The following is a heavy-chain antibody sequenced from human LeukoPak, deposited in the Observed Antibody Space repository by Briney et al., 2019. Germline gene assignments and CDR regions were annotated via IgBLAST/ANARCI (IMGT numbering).Heavy chain of an antibody. CDR3: AKRKGETAMVYFDY. D-gene: IGHD5-18*01. CDR2: IRYDGSNK. V-gene: IGHV3-30*02. J-gene: IGHJ4*02. Sequence: GGSLRLSCAASGFTFSNYGMHWVRQAPGKGREGVAFIRYDGSNKYYADSVKGRFTISRDNSKNTLYLQMNSLRAEDTAVYYCAKRKGETAMVYFDYWGQGTLVTVSS. CDR1: GFTFSNYG.